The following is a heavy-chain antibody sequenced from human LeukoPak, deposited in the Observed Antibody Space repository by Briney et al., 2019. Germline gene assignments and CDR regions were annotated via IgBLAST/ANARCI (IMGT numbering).Heavy chain of an antibody. CDR3: ARDGVVVEAFDI. V-gene: IGHV4-34*01. D-gene: IGHD2-21*01. J-gene: IGHJ3*02. CDR2: INHSGST. CDR1: GGSFSGYY. Sequence: PSETLSLACAVYGGSFSGYYWSWIRQPPGKGLEWIGEINHSGSTNYNPSLKSRVTISVDTSKNQFSLKLSSVTAADTAVYYCARDGVVVEAFDIWGQGTMVTVSS.